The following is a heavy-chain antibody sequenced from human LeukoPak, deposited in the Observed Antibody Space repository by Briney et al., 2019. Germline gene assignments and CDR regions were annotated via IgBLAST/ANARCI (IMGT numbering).Heavy chain of an antibody. Sequence: PGGSLRLSCAASGFTFNSYAMSWVRQAPGKGLQWVSANYGGGTYYADSVKGRFTISRDISKNTLYLQMNSLRAEDTAVYYCTGGLIRDAYDIWGQGTMVTVSS. J-gene: IGHJ3*02. D-gene: IGHD6-19*01. CDR2: NYGGGT. CDR3: TGGLIRDAYDI. CDR1: GFTFNSYA. V-gene: IGHV3-23*01.